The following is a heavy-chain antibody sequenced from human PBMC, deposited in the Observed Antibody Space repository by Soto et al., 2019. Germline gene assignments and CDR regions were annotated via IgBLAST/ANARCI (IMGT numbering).Heavy chain of an antibody. J-gene: IGHJ5*02. CDR3: AHAYGGRSLS. D-gene: IGHD1-26*01. V-gene: IGHV2-5*02. CDR2: IYWDDSK. CDR1: GFSLTTDRVG. Sequence: QITLKESGPTLVKPTQTLTLTCTFSGFSLTTDRVGVGWIRQPPGEALEWLAVIYWDDSKNYRPSLESRLTITKDTSKNQVALTMTNMDSLDTATYYCAHAYGGRSLSWGQGTLVTVSS.